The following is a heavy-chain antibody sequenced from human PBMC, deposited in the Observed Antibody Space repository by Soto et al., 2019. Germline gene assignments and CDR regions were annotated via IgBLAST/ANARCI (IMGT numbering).Heavy chain of an antibody. Sequence: QVHLVQSGAEVKKPGASVKVSCKASGYSFTDYYMHWVRQAPGQGLEWMGWINTKTGGTNYAQRFQDRVTMIGDTSINTAYMELSRLRSDDTAVYYCARVGPTGWFDPWGQGTLVTVPS. CDR3: ARVGPTGWFDP. CDR1: GYSFTDYY. J-gene: IGHJ5*02. CDR2: INTKTGGT. V-gene: IGHV1-2*02.